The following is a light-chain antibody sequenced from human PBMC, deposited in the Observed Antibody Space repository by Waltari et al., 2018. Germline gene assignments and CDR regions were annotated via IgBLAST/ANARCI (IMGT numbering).Light chain of an antibody. CDR3: YSATDNYRV. V-gene: IGLV3-27*01. CDR1: VLAKKY. Sequence: SYELTQPSSVSVSPGQTARITCSGDVLAKKYARWFQQKPGQAPVVVIYKDRERPSGIPERFSGSSSGTTGSWSISGAQVEDEGDYYCYSATDNYRVFGGGTKLTVL. CDR2: KDR. J-gene: IGLJ3*02.